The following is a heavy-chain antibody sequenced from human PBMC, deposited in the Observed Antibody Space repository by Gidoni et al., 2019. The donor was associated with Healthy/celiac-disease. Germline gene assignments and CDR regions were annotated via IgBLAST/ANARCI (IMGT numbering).Heavy chain of an antibody. Sequence: QVQLQESGPGLVKPSQTLSPTCTVSGGSISSGGYYWRWIRQHPGKGLEWIGYIYSSGSTYYNPSLKSLVTISVDTSKNQFTLKLSSVTAADTAVYYGARGLSCSSTSCYIDSSDIWFDPWGQGTLVTVSS. CDR3: ARGLSCSSTSCYIDSSDIWFDP. CDR1: GGSISSGGYY. D-gene: IGHD2-2*02. J-gene: IGHJ5*02. CDR2: IYSSGST. V-gene: IGHV4-31*01.